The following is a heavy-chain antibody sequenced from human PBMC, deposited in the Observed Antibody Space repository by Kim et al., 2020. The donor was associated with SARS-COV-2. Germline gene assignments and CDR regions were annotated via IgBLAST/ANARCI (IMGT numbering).Heavy chain of an antibody. CDR2: INHSGST. D-gene: IGHD6-13*01. V-gene: IGHV4-34*01. J-gene: IGHJ4*02. Sequence: SETLSLTCAVYGGSFSGYYWSWIRQPPGKGLEWIGEINHSGSTNYNPSLKSRVTISVDTSKNQFSLKLSSVTAADTAVYYCARGGRRQQLVPWDFDYWGQGTLVTVSS. CDR1: GGSFSGYY. CDR3: ARGGRRQQLVPWDFDY.